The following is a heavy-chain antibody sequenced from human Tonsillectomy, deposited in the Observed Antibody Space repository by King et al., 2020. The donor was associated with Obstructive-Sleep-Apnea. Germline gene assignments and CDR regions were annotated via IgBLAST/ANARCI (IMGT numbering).Heavy chain of an antibody. D-gene: IGHD2/OR15-2a*01. CDR2: IYYSGST. V-gene: IGHV4-39*07. Sequence: QLQESGPGLVKPSETLSLTCTVSGASISNSYYYWGWIRQPPGKGLEWVGNIYYSGSTYYNPSLKSRVTISLDTSKNQFSLKLTSVTAADTAVYYCARDPTLSLGLPTEYYFDYWGQGTLVTVSS. J-gene: IGHJ4*02. CDR3: ARDPTLSLGLPTEYYFDY. CDR1: GASISNSYYY.